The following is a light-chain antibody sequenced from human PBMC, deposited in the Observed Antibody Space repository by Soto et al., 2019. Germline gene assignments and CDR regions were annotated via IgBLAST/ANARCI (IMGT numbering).Light chain of an antibody. CDR3: CSYAGSYTLL. Sequence: QSALTQPASVSGSPGQSITISCTGTSSDVGGYNYVSWYQQHPGKAPKLMIYEVSNRLSGVSNRFSGSKSGNTASLTISGLQAEDEADYYCCSYAGSYTLLFGGGTKLTVL. V-gene: IGLV2-14*01. J-gene: IGLJ2*01. CDR2: EVS. CDR1: SSDVGGYNY.